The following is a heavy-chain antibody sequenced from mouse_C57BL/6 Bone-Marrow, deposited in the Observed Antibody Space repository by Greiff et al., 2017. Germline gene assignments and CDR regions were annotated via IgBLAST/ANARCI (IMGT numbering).Heavy chain of an antibody. CDR2: ISRGGSYT. J-gene: IGHJ3*01. V-gene: IGHV5-6*01. CDR1: GFTFSSYG. D-gene: IGHD2-2*01. Sequence: EVQGLQSGADLVKPGASLKLSCAASGFTFSSYGMSWVRQTPDKRLEWVANISRGGSYTNYPDSVKGRFTISRANAKNTLYLQMSSLKSENSAMYCSAGWLHPWLAYWGQGTMVTVSA. CDR3: AGWLHPWLAY.